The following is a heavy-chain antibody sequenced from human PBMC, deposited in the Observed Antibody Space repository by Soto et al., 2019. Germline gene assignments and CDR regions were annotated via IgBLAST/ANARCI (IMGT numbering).Heavy chain of an antibody. CDR3: AKRPGDYDSSGYSIYFDY. CDR2: ISGSGGST. J-gene: IGHJ4*02. Sequence: GSLRLSCAASGFTFSSYAMSWVRQAPGKGLEWVSAISGSGGSTYYADSVKGRFTIYRDNSKNTLYLQMNSLRAEDTAVYYCAKRPGDYDSSGYSIYFDYWGQGTLVTVSS. CDR1: GFTFSSYA. V-gene: IGHV3-23*01. D-gene: IGHD3-22*01.